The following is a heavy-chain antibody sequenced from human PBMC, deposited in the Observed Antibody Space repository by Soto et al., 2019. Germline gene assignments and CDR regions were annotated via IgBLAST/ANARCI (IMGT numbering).Heavy chain of an antibody. V-gene: IGHV1-8*01. J-gene: IGHJ5*02. CDR3: ARAAVAARPRWYNWFDP. CDR1: GYTFTDYD. CDR2: MNPNSGET. D-gene: IGHD6-19*01. Sequence: QEQLVQSGAEVKKPGASVKVSCKTSGYTFTDYDINWVRQATGQGLEWIGWMNPNSGETGYAQKFQGRVTMTRSASLSTAYLELSSLGSEDTAVYYCARAAVAARPRWYNWFDPWGQGTLVAVSS.